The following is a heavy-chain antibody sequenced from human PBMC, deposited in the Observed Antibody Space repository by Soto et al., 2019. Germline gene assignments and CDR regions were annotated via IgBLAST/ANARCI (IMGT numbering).Heavy chain of an antibody. CDR1: GGSISSYY. V-gene: IGHV4-59*01. CDR2: IYYSGST. D-gene: IGHD6-13*01. CDR3: ARGPYSSSWGWFDP. J-gene: IGHJ5*02. Sequence: SETLSLTCTVSGGSISSYYWSWIRQPPGKGLEWIGYIYYSGSTNYNPSLKSRVTISVDTSKNQFSLKLSSVTAADTAVYYCARGPYSSSWGWFDPWGQGXLVTVYS.